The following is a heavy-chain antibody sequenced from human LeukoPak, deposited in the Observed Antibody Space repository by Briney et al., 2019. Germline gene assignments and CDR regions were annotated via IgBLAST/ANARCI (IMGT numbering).Heavy chain of an antibody. J-gene: IGHJ4*02. D-gene: IGHD1-26*01. CDR1: GFTFSNYW. V-gene: IGHV3-74*01. CDR3: VRLKGGY. Sequence: PGGSLRLSCAASGFTFSNYWMHWVRQAPGKGLVWDSRINGDSSTTAYADSVKGRFTISRDNAKNTAYLQINSLRAEDTAVYYCVRLKGGYWGQGTLVTVSS. CDR2: INGDSSTT.